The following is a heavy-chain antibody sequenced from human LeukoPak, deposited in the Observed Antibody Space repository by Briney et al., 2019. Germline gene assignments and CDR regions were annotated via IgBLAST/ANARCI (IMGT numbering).Heavy chain of an antibody. CDR2: IYYTGST. D-gene: IGHD3-10*01. J-gene: IGHJ3*02. Sequence: SGTLSLTCAVSGDSISSDYWSWVRQPPGKGLEWIGYIYYTGSTNYNPSLKSRVTISVDTSKNQFSLKLNSVTAADTAVYYCAKSNGYGLVDIWGQGTMVTVSS. V-gene: IGHV4-59*12. CDR1: GDSISSDY. CDR3: AKSNGYGLVDI.